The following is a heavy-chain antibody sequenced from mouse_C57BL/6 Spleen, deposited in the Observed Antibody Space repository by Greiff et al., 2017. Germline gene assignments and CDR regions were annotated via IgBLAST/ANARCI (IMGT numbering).Heavy chain of an antibody. CDR3: ARGGNYFGWFAY. V-gene: IGHV1-52*01. CDR2: IDPSDSET. D-gene: IGHD2-1*01. CDR1: GYTFTSYW. J-gene: IGHJ3*01. Sequence: VQLQQSGAELVRPGSSVKLSCKASGYTFTSYWMHWVKQRPIQGLEWIGNIDPSDSETHYNQKFKDKATLTVDKSSSTAYMQLSSLTSEDSAVYYCARGGNYFGWFAYWGQGTLVTVSA.